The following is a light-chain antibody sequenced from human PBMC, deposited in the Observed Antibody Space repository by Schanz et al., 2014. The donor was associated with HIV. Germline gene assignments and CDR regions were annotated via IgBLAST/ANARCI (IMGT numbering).Light chain of an antibody. CDR3: EQHKNRSPFT. Sequence: DIQMTQSPSILYASVGDRITITCRASQSISDSLAWYQQKPGKAPNLLISEASILESGVPSRFSGSGSGTEFTLTISSLQPDDLATYYCEQHKNRSPFTFGQGTRLEIK. CDR1: QSISDS. CDR2: EAS. V-gene: IGKV1-5*03. J-gene: IGKJ2*01.